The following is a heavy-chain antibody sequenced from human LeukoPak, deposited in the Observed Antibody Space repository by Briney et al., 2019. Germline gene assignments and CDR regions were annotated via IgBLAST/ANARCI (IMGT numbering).Heavy chain of an antibody. CDR1: GYTFTSYY. J-gene: IGHJ6*03. CDR3: ARDLLVVVPAASFDSYYYYMDV. D-gene: IGHD2-2*01. Sequence: ASVKVSCKASGYTFTSYYIHWVRQAPGQGLEWMGIINPSGGSTSYAQKFQGRVTMTRDMSTSTVYMELGSLRSEDTAVYYCARDLLVVVPAASFDSYYYYMDVWGKGTTVTVSS. CDR2: INPSGGST. V-gene: IGHV1-46*01.